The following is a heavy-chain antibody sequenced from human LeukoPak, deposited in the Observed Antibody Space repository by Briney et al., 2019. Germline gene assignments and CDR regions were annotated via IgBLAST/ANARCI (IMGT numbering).Heavy chain of an antibody. V-gene: IGHV4-38-2*02. CDR3: ARQPCSSTSCYMAYYYYYYMDV. D-gene: IGHD2-2*02. CDR1: GYSISSGYY. J-gene: IGHJ6*03. CDR2: IYHSGST. Sequence: SETLSLTCTVSGYSISSGYYWGWIRQPPGKGLEWIGSIYHSGSTYYNPSLKSRVTISVDTSKNQFSLKLSSVTAADTAVYYCARQPCSSTSCYMAYYYYYYMDVWGKGTTVTVSS.